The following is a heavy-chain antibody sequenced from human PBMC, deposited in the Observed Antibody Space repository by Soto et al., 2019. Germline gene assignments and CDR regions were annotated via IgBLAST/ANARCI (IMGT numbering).Heavy chain of an antibody. J-gene: IGHJ4*02. CDR2: IYYSGST. Sequence: PSETLSLTCTVSGGSISSGGYYWSWIRQHPGKGLEWIGYIYYSGSTYYNPSLKSRVTISVDTSKNQFSLKLSSVTAADTAVYCCARDTGPATDNWGQGTLVTVSS. CDR1: GGSISSGGYY. CDR3: ARDTGPATDN. V-gene: IGHV4-31*03. D-gene: IGHD2-2*01.